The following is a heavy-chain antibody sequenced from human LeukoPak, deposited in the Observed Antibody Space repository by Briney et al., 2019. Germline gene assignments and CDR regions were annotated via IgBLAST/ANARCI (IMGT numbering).Heavy chain of an antibody. V-gene: IGHV3-7*03. J-gene: IGHJ4*02. CDR3: ARDSVSSGWSSDTYYFDY. D-gene: IGHD6-19*01. Sequence: GGSLRLSCAASGFTFSNYWMSWVRQAPGKGLEWVASIKEDGSEKYYVDSVKGRFTISRDNAKNSLYLQMNSLRAEDTAVYYCARDSVSSGWSSDTYYFDYWGQGTLVTVSS. CDR2: IKEDGSEK. CDR1: GFTFSNYW.